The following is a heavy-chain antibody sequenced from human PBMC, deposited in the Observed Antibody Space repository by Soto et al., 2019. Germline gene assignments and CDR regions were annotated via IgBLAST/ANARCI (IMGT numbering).Heavy chain of an antibody. J-gene: IGHJ6*02. D-gene: IGHD3-22*01. CDR3: VRELGLTARTDDKYYYYDLDV. CDR1: GVSVSNRTHY. Sequence: SETLSLTCEVSGVSVSNRTHYWTWIRQPPGKGLEWIGFLYYGGTNYNPSLKSRLTIALDTSKNQISLNLSSVTAADTAVYYCVRELGLTARTDDKYYYYDLDVWGQGTTVTVSS. V-gene: IGHV4-61*01. CDR2: LYYGGT.